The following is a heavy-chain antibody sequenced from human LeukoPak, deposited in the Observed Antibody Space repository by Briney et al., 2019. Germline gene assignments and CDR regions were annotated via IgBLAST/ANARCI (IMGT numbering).Heavy chain of an antibody. Sequence: PSETLSLTCTVSGGSISSYYWSWIRQAPGKGLEWIGYIYYSGSTNYNPSLKSRVTISVDTSKNQFSLKLSSVTAADTAVYYCARDFSSSWYEQYFDYWGQGTLVTVSS. V-gene: IGHV4-59*01. J-gene: IGHJ4*02. CDR1: GGSISSYY. D-gene: IGHD6-13*01. CDR3: ARDFSSSWYEQYFDY. CDR2: IYYSGST.